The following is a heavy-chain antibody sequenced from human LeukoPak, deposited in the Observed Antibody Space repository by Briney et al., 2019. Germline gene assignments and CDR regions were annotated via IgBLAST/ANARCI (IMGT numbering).Heavy chain of an antibody. CDR3: ATLGYCSSTSCYTSDFDY. CDR1: GFTFSDYN. V-gene: IGHV3-48*01. D-gene: IGHD2-2*02. J-gene: IGHJ4*02. CDR2: IGTNTETI. Sequence: PGGSLRLSCAASGFTFSDYNMYWVRQAPGKGLECVSFIGTNTETIHHADSVEGRFTISRDNAKNSLYLQMNSLRAEDTAVYYCATLGYCSSTSCYTSDFDYWGQGTLVTVSS.